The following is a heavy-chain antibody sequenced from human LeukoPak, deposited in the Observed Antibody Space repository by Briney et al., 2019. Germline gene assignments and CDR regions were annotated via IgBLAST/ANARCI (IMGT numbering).Heavy chain of an antibody. CDR2: ISSSGSTI. V-gene: IGHV3-11*01. CDR1: GFTFSDYY. CDR3: ARDTHIAVADDDYYYGMDV. J-gene: IGHJ6*02. D-gene: IGHD6-19*01. Sequence: GGSLRLSCAASGFTFSDYYMSWIRQAPGKGLEWVSYISSSGSTIYYADSVKGRFTISRDNAKNSLYLQMNSLRAEDTAVYYCARDTHIAVADDDYYYGMDVWGQGTTVTVSS.